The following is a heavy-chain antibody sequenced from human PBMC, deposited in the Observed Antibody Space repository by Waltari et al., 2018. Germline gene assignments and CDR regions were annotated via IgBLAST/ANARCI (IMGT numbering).Heavy chain of an antibody. CDR1: GFTFRNYA. V-gene: IGHV3-23*01. CDR3: AKGRYDTKSYYTPSFDK. D-gene: IGHD3-22*01. J-gene: IGHJ4*02. Sequence: EVQLLESGGGLAQPGGSLRLSCVASGFTFRNYAMTWVRQAPGKGLGWVSAISAEGDKNYYADSGKGRFTISRDNSKNTVYLQMNSLRAEDTALYYCAKGRYDTKSYYTPSFDKWGQGSLVTVSS. CDR2: ISAEGDKN.